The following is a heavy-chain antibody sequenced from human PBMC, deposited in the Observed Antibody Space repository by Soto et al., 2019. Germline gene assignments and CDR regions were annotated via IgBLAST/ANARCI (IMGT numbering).Heavy chain of an antibody. J-gene: IGHJ3*01. D-gene: IGHD1-7*01. CDR3: AKDEISKTIRGDAFNF. Sequence: GLHWVRQAPFKGLEWVAVISCDGSYQYYVDSVKGRFTISRDNSKNTLYLQMDSLRAEDTAVYYCAKDEISKTIRGDAFNFWGQGTMVTVSS. CDR1: G. V-gene: IGHV3-30*18. CDR2: ISCDGSYQ.